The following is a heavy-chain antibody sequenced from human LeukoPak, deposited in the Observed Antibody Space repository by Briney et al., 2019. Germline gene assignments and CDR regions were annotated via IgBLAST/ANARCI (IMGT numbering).Heavy chain of an antibody. CDR1: GFTFSIYW. D-gene: IGHD1-26*01. CDR3: ARVQWELRGVGSYFEY. J-gene: IGHJ4*02. V-gene: IGHV3-7*01. CDR2: IKQDGSEK. Sequence: GGSLRLSCVVSGFTFSIYWMSWVRQAPGKGLEWVANIKQDGSEKYYVDSVKGRFTMSRDNAKTSLYLQMNSLRAEDTAVYYCARVQWELRGVGSYFEYWGQGALVTVSS.